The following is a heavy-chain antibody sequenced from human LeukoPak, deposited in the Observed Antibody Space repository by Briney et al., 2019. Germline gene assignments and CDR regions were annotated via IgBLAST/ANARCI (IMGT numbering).Heavy chain of an antibody. CDR2: IIPIFGTA. D-gene: IGHD3-9*01. Sequence: SVKVSCKASGGTFSSYAISWERQAPGQGLEWMGGIIPIFGTANYAQKFQGRVTITTDESTSTAYMELSSLRSEDTAVYYCARSPSRYFDWLFDYFDYWGQGTLVTVSS. J-gene: IGHJ4*02. CDR1: GGTFSSYA. V-gene: IGHV1-69*05. CDR3: ARSPSRYFDWLFDYFDY.